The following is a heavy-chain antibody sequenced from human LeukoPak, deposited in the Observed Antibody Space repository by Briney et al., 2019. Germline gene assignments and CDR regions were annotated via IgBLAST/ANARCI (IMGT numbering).Heavy chain of an antibody. CDR3: ARLVLGSTSCYFDY. CDR2: IYHSGST. CDR1: GHSISSGYY. Sequence: SETLSLTCAVSGHSISSGYYWGWIRQPPGKGLEWIGSIYHSGSTYYNPSLKSRVTISVDTSKNQFSLKLSSVTAADTAVYYCARLVLGSTSCYFDYWGQGTLVTVSS. V-gene: IGHV4-38-2*01. J-gene: IGHJ4*02. D-gene: IGHD2-2*01.